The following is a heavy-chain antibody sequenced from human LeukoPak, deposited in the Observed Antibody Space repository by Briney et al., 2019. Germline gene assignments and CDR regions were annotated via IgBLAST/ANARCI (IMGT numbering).Heavy chain of an antibody. CDR1: GYTFTSYW. Sequence: GESLKISCKGSGYTFTSYWVAWVRQMPGRGLEWMGIIYPGDSDTRYRPSFQGQVTFSADKSTNTAYLQWSRLKASDTAMYFCARQGGYYQDYWGQGTLVTVSS. V-gene: IGHV5-51*01. CDR3: ARQGGYYQDY. J-gene: IGHJ4*02. D-gene: IGHD3-22*01. CDR2: IYPGDSDT.